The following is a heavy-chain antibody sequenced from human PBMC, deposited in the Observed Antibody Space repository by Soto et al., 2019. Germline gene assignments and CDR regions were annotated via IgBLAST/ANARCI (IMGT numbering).Heavy chain of an antibody. CDR3: ATTMIVVDTFDH. V-gene: IGHV3-30*03. Sequence: GQLVESGGGVVQPGRSLRLSCVASGFTFSSYGMHWVRQAPGKGLEWVAVIAYDGSNKYYADSVKGRFTISRDNSKNTLYLEMNSLRPEDTAVYYCATTMIVVDTFDHWGQGTLVTVSS. CDR2: IAYDGSNK. J-gene: IGHJ4*02. D-gene: IGHD3-22*01. CDR1: GFTFSSYG.